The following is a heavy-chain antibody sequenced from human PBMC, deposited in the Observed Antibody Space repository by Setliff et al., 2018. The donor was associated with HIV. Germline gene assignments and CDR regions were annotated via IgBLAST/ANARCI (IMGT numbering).Heavy chain of an antibody. V-gene: IGHV1-8*02. CDR2: MNPNGGNT. Sequence: ASVKVSCKASGYTFTSYDINWVRQATGQGLEWMGWMNPNGGNTGYAQKFQGRVTMTRNTSISTAYMKLSSLRSEDTAVYYCARGSYSSSWYGYYYYYGMDVWGQGTTVTVS. CDR3: ARGSYSSSWYGYYYYYGMDV. CDR1: GYTFTSYD. D-gene: IGHD6-13*01. J-gene: IGHJ6*02.